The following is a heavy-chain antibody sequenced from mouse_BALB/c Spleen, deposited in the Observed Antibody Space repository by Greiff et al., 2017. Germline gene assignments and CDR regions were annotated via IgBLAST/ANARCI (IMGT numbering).Heavy chain of an antibody. D-gene: IGHD1-1*01. CDR3: ARGRYYGSSNYFDY. CDR1: GYTFTSYN. Sequence: QVQLQQSGAELVKPGASVKMSCKASGYTFTSYNMHWVKQTPGQGLEWIGAIYPGNGDTSYNQKFKGKATLTADKSSSTAYMQLSSLTSRDSAVYYCARGRYYGSSNYFDYWGQGTTLTVSS. V-gene: IGHV1-12*01. J-gene: IGHJ2*01. CDR2: IYPGNGDT.